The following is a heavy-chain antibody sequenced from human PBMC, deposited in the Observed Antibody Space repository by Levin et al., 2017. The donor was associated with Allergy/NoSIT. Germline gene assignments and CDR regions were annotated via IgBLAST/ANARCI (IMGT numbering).Heavy chain of an antibody. V-gene: IGHV5-51*01. Sequence: GESLKISCKGSGYSFTSYWIGWVRQMPGKGLEWMGFIYPGDSDTRYSPSFQGQVTISADKYSDTAYLQWSSLKAADTAMYYCAATSSRWYPAYYGMDVWGQGTTVTVSS. CDR3: AATSSRWYPAYYGMDV. CDR2: IYPGDSDT. J-gene: IGHJ6*02. CDR1: GYSFTSYW. D-gene: IGHD6-13*01.